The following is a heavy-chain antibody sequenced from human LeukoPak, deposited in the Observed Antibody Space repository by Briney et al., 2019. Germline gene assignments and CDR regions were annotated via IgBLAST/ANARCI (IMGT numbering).Heavy chain of an antibody. CDR2: IKYDGIEK. CDR1: GFSFSVSW. V-gene: IGHV3-7*01. D-gene: IGHD1-1*01. J-gene: IGHJ4*02. Sequence: GGSLRLSCAASGFSFSVSWMSWVRQAPGKGLEWVANIKYDGIEKYYVDSVKGRFAISRDNAKNSLYLQMNSLTAEDTAVYYCARGGTTFEHWGQGTLVTVSS. CDR3: ARGGTTFEH.